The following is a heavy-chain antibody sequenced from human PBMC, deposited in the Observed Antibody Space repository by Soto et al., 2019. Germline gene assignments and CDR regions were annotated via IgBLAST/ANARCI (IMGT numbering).Heavy chain of an antibody. CDR1: GSTFINYN. V-gene: IGHV1-18*04. CDR2: LNYKNGET. Sequence: QVHLVQSRAEVKKPGASVKVPCKASGSTFINYNMAWARQAPGQGLEWMGWLNYKNGETFYAQKFQGRLTLTTDTSTTTDYMEMHNLRSDDTALYDCAKFGTKVRGYLITCEAFDIWGQGNVVTVSS. D-gene: IGHD3-10*01. J-gene: IGHJ3*02. CDR3: AKFGTKVRGYLITCEAFDI.